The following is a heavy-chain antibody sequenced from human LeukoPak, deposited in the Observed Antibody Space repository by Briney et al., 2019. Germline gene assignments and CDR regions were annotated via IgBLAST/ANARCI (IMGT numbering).Heavy chain of an antibody. V-gene: IGHV3-23*01. J-gene: IGHJ4*02. CDR3: AKRIQSAMAMGY. D-gene: IGHD5-18*01. CDR1: GFTFSTYG. Sequence: GGSLRLSCAASGFTFSTYGMSWVRQAPGKGLQWVSTIPSGGGTYYADSVKGRFTISRDNSKNTMYLQMNSLRAEDTAVYYCAKRIQSAMAMGYWGQGTLVTVSS. CDR2: IPSGGGT.